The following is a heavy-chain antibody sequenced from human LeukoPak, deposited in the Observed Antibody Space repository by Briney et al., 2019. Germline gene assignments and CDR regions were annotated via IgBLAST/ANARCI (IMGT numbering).Heavy chain of an antibody. CDR2: INPNSGGT. J-gene: IGHJ4*02. D-gene: IGHD6-13*01. Sequence: ASVKVSCKAPGYTFTGYYMHWVRQAPGQGLEWMGWINPNSGGTNYAQKFQGRVTMTRDTSISTAYMELSRLRSDDTAVYYCASPEAAAGTEFDYWGQGTLVTVSS. CDR3: ASPEAAAGTEFDY. V-gene: IGHV1-2*02. CDR1: GYTFTGYY.